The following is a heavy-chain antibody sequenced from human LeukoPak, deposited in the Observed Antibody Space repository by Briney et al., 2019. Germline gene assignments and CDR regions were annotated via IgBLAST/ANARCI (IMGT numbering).Heavy chain of an antibody. CDR3: TRSNYGSYDY. Sequence: GSSVNVSCKASRYIFATYDINWVRQATGQGREWMGWMDHNIGDVGYAQKFQGRVAMTKDTSISTAYMELTSLTSEDTAVYYCTRSNYGSYDYWGQGTLVTVSS. CDR2: MDHNIGDV. J-gene: IGHJ4*02. D-gene: IGHD3-10*01. CDR1: RYIFATYD. V-gene: IGHV1-8*01.